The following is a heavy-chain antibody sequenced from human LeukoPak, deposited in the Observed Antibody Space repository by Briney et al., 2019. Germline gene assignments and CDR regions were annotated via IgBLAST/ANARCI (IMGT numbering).Heavy chain of an antibody. CDR2: IIPIFGTA. V-gene: IGHV1-69*06. CDR3: ARFYYYDSSGYAGMAFDI. J-gene: IGHJ3*02. CDR1: GGTFSSYA. D-gene: IGHD3-22*01. Sequence: GASVKVSCKASGGTFSSYAISWVRQAPGQGLEWMGGIIPIFGTANYAQKFQGRVTITADKSTSTAYMELSSLRSEDTAVYYCARFYYYDSSGYAGMAFDIWGQGTMVTVSS.